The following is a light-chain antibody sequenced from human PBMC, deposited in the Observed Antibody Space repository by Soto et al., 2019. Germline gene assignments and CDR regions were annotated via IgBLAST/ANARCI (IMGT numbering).Light chain of an antibody. V-gene: IGLV2-14*01. CDR1: SSDVGGYNS. CDR2: DVT. CDR3: SSFTSSITYV. Sequence: QSALTQPASVSGSPGQSITISCTGTSSDVGGYNSVSWYRQDPGKAPKLIIYDVTYRPSGVSNRFSGSKSGNTASLTISGLQPEDEADYHCSSFTSSITYVFGTGTKVTVL. J-gene: IGLJ1*01.